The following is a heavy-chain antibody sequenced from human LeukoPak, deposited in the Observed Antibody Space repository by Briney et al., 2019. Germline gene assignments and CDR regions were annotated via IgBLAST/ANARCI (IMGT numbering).Heavy chain of an antibody. V-gene: IGHV5-51*01. Sequence: GESLKISCKGSGYSFTYYWIGWVRQMPGKGLEWMGIIYPGNSDTRYRPSFQGQVTISVDKSISTAYLQWSSLKASDTAMYYCARQDGNSKYYFDYWGQGTLVTVSS. CDR1: GYSFTYYW. D-gene: IGHD1-1*01. CDR3: ARQDGNSKYYFDY. CDR2: IYPGNSDT. J-gene: IGHJ4*02.